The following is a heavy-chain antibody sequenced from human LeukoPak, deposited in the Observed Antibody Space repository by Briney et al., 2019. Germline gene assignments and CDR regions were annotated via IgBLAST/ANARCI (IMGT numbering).Heavy chain of an antibody. J-gene: IGHJ6*02. V-gene: IGHV3-33*07. CDR3: AREKYEGSGSHYFALDV. D-gene: IGHD3-10*01. CDR1: GRTIGLYG. Sequence: GGSMRLSCEAYGRTIGLYGMFWVRQAPGKGLEWVAAIWFDGSNKYYADSVKGRFTISRDNSRNTVLLQMDSLSAEDTAVYYCAREKYEGSGSHYFALDVWGQGTMVIVSS. CDR2: IWFDGSNK.